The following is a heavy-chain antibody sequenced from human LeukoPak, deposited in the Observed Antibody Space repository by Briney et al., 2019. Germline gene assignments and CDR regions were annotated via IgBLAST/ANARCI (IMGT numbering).Heavy chain of an antibody. J-gene: IGHJ4*02. Sequence: EASVKVSCKASGYTFTSYGISWVRQAPGQGLEWMGWISAYNGNTNYAQKLQGRVTMTTDTSTSTAYMELRSLRSDDTAVYYCARGTRGWLQLPFDYWGQGTLVTVSS. CDR3: ARGTRGWLQLPFDY. V-gene: IGHV1-18*01. D-gene: IGHD5-24*01. CDR2: ISAYNGNT. CDR1: GYTFTSYG.